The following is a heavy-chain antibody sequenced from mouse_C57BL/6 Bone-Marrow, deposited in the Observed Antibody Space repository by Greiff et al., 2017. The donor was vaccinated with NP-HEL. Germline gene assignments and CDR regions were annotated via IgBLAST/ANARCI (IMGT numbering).Heavy chain of an antibody. CDR3: ERGHYYGSSSAWFAY. Sequence: QVQLQQPGAELVKPGASVKMSCKASGYTFTSYWITWVKQRPGQGLEWIGDIYPGSGSTNYNEKFKRKATLTVDTSSSTAYMQLSSLTSEDSAVYYCERGHYYGSSSAWFAYWGQGTLVTVSA. CDR2: IYPGSGST. CDR1: GYTFTSYW. J-gene: IGHJ3*01. V-gene: IGHV1-55*01. D-gene: IGHD1-1*01.